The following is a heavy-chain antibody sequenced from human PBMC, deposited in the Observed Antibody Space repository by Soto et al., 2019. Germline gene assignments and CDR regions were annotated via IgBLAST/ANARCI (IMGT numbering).Heavy chain of an antibody. J-gene: IGHJ4*02. Sequence: QITLKESGPTVVKPTQTLTLTCSFSGFSLSTSGVGVGWIRQPPGKALEWLALIYWDDDKRYSPSLEKRLTITXXTXNXSVVLTMTNMDPVDTATYYCAHRSSEFDSSGLGFDSWGQGTLVTVSS. CDR1: GFSLSTSGVG. CDR3: AHRSSEFDSSGLGFDS. V-gene: IGHV2-5*02. D-gene: IGHD3-22*01. CDR2: IYWDDDK.